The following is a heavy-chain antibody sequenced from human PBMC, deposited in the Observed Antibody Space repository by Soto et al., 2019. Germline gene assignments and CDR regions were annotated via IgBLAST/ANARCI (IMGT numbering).Heavy chain of an antibody. CDR1: GGSISSSSYY. D-gene: IGHD6-19*01. V-gene: IGHV4-39*01. CDR3: ASLDRSGWYGDLDY. Sequence: QLQLQESGPGLVKPSETLSLTCTVSGGSISSSSYYWGWIRQPPGKGLEWIGSIYYSGSTYYNPSLKNRVTISVDTSKNQFSLKLSSVTAADTAVYYCASLDRSGWYGDLDYWGQGTLVTVSS. J-gene: IGHJ4*02. CDR2: IYYSGST.